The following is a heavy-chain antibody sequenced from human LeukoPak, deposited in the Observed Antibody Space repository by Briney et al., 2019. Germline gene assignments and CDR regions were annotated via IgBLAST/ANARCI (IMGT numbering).Heavy chain of an antibody. CDR2: INSDGSST. Sequence: PSETLSLTCAVYGGSFSGYYWSWVRQAPGKGLVWVSRINSDGSSTSYADSVKGRFTISRDNAKNTLYLQMNSLRAEDTAVYYCARGGSGCYPEFDWGQGTLVTVSS. J-gene: IGHJ4*02. D-gene: IGHD1-26*01. CDR3: ARGGSGCYPEFD. V-gene: IGHV3-74*01. CDR1: GGSFSGYY.